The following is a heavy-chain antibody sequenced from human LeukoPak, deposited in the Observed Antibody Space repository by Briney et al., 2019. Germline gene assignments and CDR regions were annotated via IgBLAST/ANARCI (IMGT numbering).Heavy chain of an antibody. CDR1: GFTFSTYS. D-gene: IGHD2-15*01. V-gene: IGHV3-48*01. CDR2: ISSSSGTI. Sequence: GGSLRLSCAASGFTFSTYSMDWVRQAPGKGLEWVSYISSSSGTIYYADSVKGRFTISRDNARNSLYLHMNSLRAEDTAVYYCAREDCSGGSCYNYYYYYMGVWGKGTTVTVSS. CDR3: AREDCSGGSCYNYYYYYMGV. J-gene: IGHJ6*03.